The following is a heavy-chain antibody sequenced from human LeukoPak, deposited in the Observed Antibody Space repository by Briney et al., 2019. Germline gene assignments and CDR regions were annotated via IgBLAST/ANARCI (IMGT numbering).Heavy chain of an antibody. D-gene: IGHD2-8*01. Sequence: SETLSLTRTVSGGSISSFYWSWIRQPPGKGLEWIGYIYYTGSTNYNPPLQSRVTISVDTSKNQFSLKLSSVTAADTAVYYCARGARYCTNAVCYWTPFDYWGQGTLVTVSS. CDR3: ARGARYCTNAVCYWTPFDY. CDR1: GGSISSFY. J-gene: IGHJ4*02. V-gene: IGHV4-59*01. CDR2: IYYTGST.